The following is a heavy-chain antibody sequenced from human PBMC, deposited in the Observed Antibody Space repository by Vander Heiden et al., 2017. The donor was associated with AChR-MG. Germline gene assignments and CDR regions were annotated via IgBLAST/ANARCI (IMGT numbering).Heavy chain of an antibody. Sequence: QVQLVQSGAEVKKPGASVKVSCKASGYTFTSYGISWVRQSPGQGLEWMGWISAYKGKTNYAQKLQDRVTMTTDTSTSTAYMELRSLRSDDTAVYYCARDQGVRRDEYYYYYGMDVWGQGTTVTVSS. J-gene: IGHJ6*02. CDR3: ARDQGVRRDEYYYYYGMDV. V-gene: IGHV1-18*01. CDR2: ISAYKGKT. D-gene: IGHD3-10*01. CDR1: GYTFTSYG.